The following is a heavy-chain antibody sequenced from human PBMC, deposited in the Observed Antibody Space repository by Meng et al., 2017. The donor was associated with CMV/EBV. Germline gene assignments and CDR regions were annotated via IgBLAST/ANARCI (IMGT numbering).Heavy chain of an antibody. CDR3: AGGIAAAGTRYFDY. CDR2: INHSGST. V-gene: IGHV4-34*01. CDR1: GGSFSGYY. Sequence: QGQLQQWGGGLLKPSVTLSLTCAVYGGSFSGYYWSWIRQPPGKGLEWIGEINHSGSTNYNPSLKSRVTISVDTSKNQFSLKLSSVTAADTAVYYCAGGIAAAGTRYFDYWGQGTLVTVSS. J-gene: IGHJ4*02. D-gene: IGHD6-13*01.